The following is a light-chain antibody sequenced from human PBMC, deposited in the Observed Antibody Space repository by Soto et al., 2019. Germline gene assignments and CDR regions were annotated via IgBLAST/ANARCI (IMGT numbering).Light chain of an antibody. V-gene: IGKV4-1*01. CDR2: WAS. J-gene: IGKJ1*01. CDR3: QQYYSTPRT. CDR1: QSVLYSSNNKNY. Sequence: DIVMNQSPDSLAVSLGARATINCKSSQSVLYSSNNKNYLAWYQQKPGQPPKLLIYWASTRESGVPDRFSGSGSGTDFTRTISSLQAEDVAVYYCQQYYSTPRTFGQGTKVEIK.